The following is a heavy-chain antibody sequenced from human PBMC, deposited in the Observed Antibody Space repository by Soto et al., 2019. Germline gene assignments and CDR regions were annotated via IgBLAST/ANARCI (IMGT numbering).Heavy chain of an antibody. CDR1: GYTFTSYG. CDR2: ISAYNGNT. D-gene: IGHD3-22*01. V-gene: IGHV1-18*01. CDR3: AREGYDSSGYYYVSRRFDY. J-gene: IGHJ4*02. Sequence: QVQLVQSGAEVKKPGASVKVSCKASGYTFTSYGISWVRQAPGQGLEWMGWISAYNGNTNYAQKLQGRDTMTTDTATSTAYMELRSLRSDDTAVYYCAREGYDSSGYYYVSRRFDYWGQGTLVTVSS.